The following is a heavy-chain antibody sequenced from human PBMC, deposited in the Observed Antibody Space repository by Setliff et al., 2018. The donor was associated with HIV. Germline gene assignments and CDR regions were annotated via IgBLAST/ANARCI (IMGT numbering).Heavy chain of an antibody. V-gene: IGHV4-39*01. J-gene: IGHJ5*02. CDR2: VLNGRDT. D-gene: IGHD6-19*01. Sequence: LSLTCTVFGGSITSGHYYWGWIRQPPGKGLEWIGNVLNGRDTYYNPSLKSRVAISVDTSKNQFSLQLRSVTAADTAVYYCARPHSGRGGGAYFDPWGQGILVTVSS. CDR3: ARPHSGRGGGAYFDP. CDR1: GGSITSGHYY.